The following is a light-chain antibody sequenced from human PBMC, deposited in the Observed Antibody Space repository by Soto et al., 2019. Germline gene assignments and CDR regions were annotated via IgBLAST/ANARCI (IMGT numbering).Light chain of an antibody. Sequence: GLTQSPGTLSLSPGERAPVSCSPTPTISNSYLAWYQQKPGQAPRLLIYGASSRATGIPDRFSGSGSVTDFTLTISRLEPEDFAVYFCQQYGSSPRTFGQGTKVDIK. V-gene: IGKV3-20*01. CDR1: PTISNSY. CDR2: GAS. CDR3: QQYGSSPRT. J-gene: IGKJ1*01.